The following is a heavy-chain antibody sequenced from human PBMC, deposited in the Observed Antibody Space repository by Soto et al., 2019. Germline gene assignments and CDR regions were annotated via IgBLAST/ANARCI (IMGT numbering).Heavy chain of an antibody. CDR2: IYTSGST. V-gene: IGHV4-4*07. CDR3: ARVDGLLGWFDP. J-gene: IGHJ5*02. CDR1: GGSISSYY. D-gene: IGHD3-10*01. Sequence: QVQLQESGPGLVKPSETLSLTCTVSGGSISSYYWSWIRQPAGKGLEWIWRIYTSGSTNYNPSLRSRVNMSVDTSKNQVSLKLSSVTAADTAVYYCARVDGLLGWFDPWGQGTLVTVSS.